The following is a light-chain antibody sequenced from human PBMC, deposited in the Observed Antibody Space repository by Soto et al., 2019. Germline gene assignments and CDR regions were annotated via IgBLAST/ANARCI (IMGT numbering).Light chain of an antibody. CDR2: DAS. CDR1: QSVSSY. Sequence: EIVLTQSPATLSLSPGERATLSCKASQSVSSYLAWYQQKPGRAPGLLIYDASNRATGIPARFSGSGSGTDFTLTISSLEPEDFAVYYCQQRYNSWTFGQGTKVEIK. CDR3: QQRYNSWT. V-gene: IGKV3-11*01. J-gene: IGKJ1*01.